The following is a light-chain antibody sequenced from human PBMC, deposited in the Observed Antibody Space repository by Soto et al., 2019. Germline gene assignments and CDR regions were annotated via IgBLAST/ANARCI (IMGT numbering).Light chain of an antibody. Sequence: DIQMTQSPSTLSASVGDRATISCRASQAISSNLAWYQQKPGQAPKLLIYKASTLSSGVPSRFSGSGSGTDFTLTISSLQPDDFATYYCQHYNSYSEAFGQGTKVDIK. J-gene: IGKJ1*01. CDR1: QAISSN. CDR3: QHYNSYSEA. V-gene: IGKV1-5*03. CDR2: KAS.